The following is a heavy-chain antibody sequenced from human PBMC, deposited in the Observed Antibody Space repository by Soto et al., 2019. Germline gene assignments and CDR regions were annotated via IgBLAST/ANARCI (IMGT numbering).Heavy chain of an antibody. D-gene: IGHD3-3*01. J-gene: IGHJ6*02. CDR3: ARASADELRFLELPYKHPPPMYAMDV. Sequence: SEMLSLTYSVAWGSSTGHGGSCIIQTQGKGLEWIGYVYKGESTKYNPSLKSRVTMSADTSKNQFSLSLSYVTAADTAVYYCARASADELRFLELPYKHPPPMYAMDVWGHRTTVTVSS. CDR2: VYKGEST. V-gene: IGHV4-59*11. CDR1: WGSSTGHG.